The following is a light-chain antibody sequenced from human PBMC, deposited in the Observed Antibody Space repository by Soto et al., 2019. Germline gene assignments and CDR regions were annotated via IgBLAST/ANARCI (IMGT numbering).Light chain of an antibody. CDR1: QGIRSY. J-gene: IGKJ3*01. CDR3: QQYYNYPFT. CDR2: GAS. Sequence: AIQMTQSPSSLSASPGDRVTITCRASQGIRSYLAWYQQKPGKAPKLLIYGASTLQSGVPSRFSGTESGTDFTLTISCLQSDDFATYYCQQYYNYPFTFGPGTQVAIK. V-gene: IGKV1-8*01.